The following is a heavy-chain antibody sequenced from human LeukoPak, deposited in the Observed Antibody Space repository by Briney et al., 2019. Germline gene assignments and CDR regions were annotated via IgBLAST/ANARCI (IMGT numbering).Heavy chain of an antibody. J-gene: IGHJ4*02. Sequence: GGSLRLSCAASGFTFSIYEMNWVRQAPGKGLEWVSYVSSSGTTMYYADSVKGRFTISRDNAKNSLYLQMNSLRAEDTAVYYCARETDSTLFDYWGQGTLVTVSS. CDR1: GFTFSIYE. V-gene: IGHV3-48*03. CDR2: VSSSGTTM. CDR3: ARETDSTLFDY. D-gene: IGHD2-2*01.